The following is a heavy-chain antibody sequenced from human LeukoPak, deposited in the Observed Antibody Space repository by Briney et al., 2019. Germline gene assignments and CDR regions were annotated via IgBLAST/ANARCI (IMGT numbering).Heavy chain of an antibody. CDR1: GFTFSSYA. CDR2: ISYDGSNK. Sequence: PGGSLRLSCAASGFTFSSYAMHWVRQAPGKGPEWVTVISYDGSNKDYADSVEGRFTISRDNSKNTLYLQMNSLRTDDTAVYYCARVWKRAYYFDCWGQGTLVTVSS. D-gene: IGHD1-1*01. CDR3: ARVWKRAYYFDC. J-gene: IGHJ4*02. V-gene: IGHV3-30-3*01.